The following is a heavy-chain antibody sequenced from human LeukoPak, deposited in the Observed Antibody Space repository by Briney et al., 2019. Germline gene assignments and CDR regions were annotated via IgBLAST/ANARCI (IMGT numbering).Heavy chain of an antibody. J-gene: IGHJ4*02. V-gene: IGHV1-18*01. CDR3: ARREGRSASPFFFDS. D-gene: IGHD6-6*01. CDR1: GYSFTKYG. Sequence: GASVKVSCKASGYSFTKYGLNWVRQAPGQGLQWMGWISCYNGHTHYAQNFQGRVTMTTDTSTNTAYMELRGLRSDDTAIYYCARREGRSASPFFFDSWGQGTLVTVPS. CDR2: ISCYNGHT.